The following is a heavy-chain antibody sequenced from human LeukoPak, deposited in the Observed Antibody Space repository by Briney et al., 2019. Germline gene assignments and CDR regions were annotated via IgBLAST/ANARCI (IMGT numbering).Heavy chain of an antibody. J-gene: IGHJ4*02. CDR3: ARGSYGSGSYYNEINPFGDY. D-gene: IGHD3-10*01. Sequence: ASVKVSCKASGYTFTSYDINWVRQATGQGLEWMGWMNPNSGNTGYAQKFQGRVTMTRNTSISTAYMELSSLRSEDTAVYYCARGSYGSGSYYNEINPFGDYWGQGTLVTVSS. V-gene: IGHV1-8*01. CDR2: MNPNSGNT. CDR1: GYTFTSYD.